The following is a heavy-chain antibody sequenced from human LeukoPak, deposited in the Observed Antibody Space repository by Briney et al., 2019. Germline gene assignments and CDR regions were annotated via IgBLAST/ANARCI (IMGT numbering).Heavy chain of an antibody. CDR2: IRGSGGST. D-gene: IGHD6-19*01. CDR3: ARGNSGWQYYFDY. J-gene: IGHJ4*02. Sequence: GGSLRLSCAASGFTFSSYAMSWVRPAPGKGLEWVSAIRGSGGSTYYADSVKGRFTIARDNSKSTLYPQMNGLRAEDTAVYYCARGNSGWQYYFDYWGQGTLVTVSS. V-gene: IGHV3-23*01. CDR1: GFTFSSYA.